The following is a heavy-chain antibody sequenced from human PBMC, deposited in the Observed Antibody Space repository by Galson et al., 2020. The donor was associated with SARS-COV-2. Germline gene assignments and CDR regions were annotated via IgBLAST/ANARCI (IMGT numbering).Heavy chain of an antibody. CDR3: ARGGSGRGYVY. CDR2: TFYRSKWYN. J-gene: IGHJ4*02. Sequence: SQTLTLTCAISGDSVSSDSASWTWIRQSPSRGLEWLGRTFYRSKWYNDYAVSVKSRITINPDTSKNQFSLQLNSVTPEDTAVYYCARGGSGRGYVYWGQGTLVTVSS. V-gene: IGHV6-1*01. D-gene: IGHD6-13*01. CDR1: GDSVSSDSAS.